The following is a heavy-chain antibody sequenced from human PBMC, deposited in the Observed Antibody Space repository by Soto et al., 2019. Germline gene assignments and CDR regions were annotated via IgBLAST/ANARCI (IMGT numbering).Heavy chain of an antibody. D-gene: IGHD6-6*01. CDR1: GCTFSSYA. CDR2: IIPIFGTA. V-gene: IGHV1-69*13. CDR3: ARCIAARPWPLDY. Sequence: ASVKVSCKSPGCTFSSYAISWVRQAPGQGLEWMGGIIPIFGTANYAQKFQGRVTITADESTSTAYMELSSLRSEDTAVYYCARCIAARPWPLDYWGQGTLVTVSS. J-gene: IGHJ4*02.